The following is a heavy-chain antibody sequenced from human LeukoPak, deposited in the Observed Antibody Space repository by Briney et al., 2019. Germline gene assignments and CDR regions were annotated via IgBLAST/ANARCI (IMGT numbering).Heavy chain of an antibody. Sequence: KPSETLSLTCSVSGGSISTSNYYWGWIRQPPGKGLVWIANIYYSGRTYYNPSLKSRVTISMDTSKNQFSLKLSSVTAADTAVYYCARLYYYDSSGPPLWGQGTLVTVSS. D-gene: IGHD3-22*01. CDR1: GGSISTSNYY. CDR3: ARLYYYDSSGPPL. V-gene: IGHV4-39*01. CDR2: IYYSGRT. J-gene: IGHJ4*02.